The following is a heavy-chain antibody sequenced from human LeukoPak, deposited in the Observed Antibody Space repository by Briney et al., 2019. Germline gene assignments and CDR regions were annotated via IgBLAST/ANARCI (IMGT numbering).Heavy chain of an antibody. V-gene: IGHV4-34*01. CDR3: ARGRGDIVVVPAAIFHSRDTNRYSYYFDY. D-gene: IGHD2-2*01. CDR1: GGSISSYY. J-gene: IGHJ4*02. Sequence: PSETLSLTCTVSGGSISSYYWSWIRQPPGKGLEWIGEINHSGSTNYNPSLKSRVTISVDTSKNQFSLKLSSVTAADTAVYYCARGRGDIVVVPAAIFHSRDTNRYSYYFDYWGQGTLVTVSS. CDR2: INHSGST.